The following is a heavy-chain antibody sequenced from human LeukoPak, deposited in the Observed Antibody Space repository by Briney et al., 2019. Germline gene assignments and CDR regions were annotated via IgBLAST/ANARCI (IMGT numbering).Heavy chain of an antibody. J-gene: IGHJ5*02. V-gene: IGHV3-7*01. Sequence: PGGSLRLSCVASGFRFNVQTMSWIRQAPGKGLDWVASMKEDGSEIRYVDSVKGRFTISRDNSKNSLYLQMNSLRADDTGVYRCVKGGATRGRFETWGQGNLVTVSS. CDR2: MKEDGSEI. CDR1: GFRFNVQT. D-gene: IGHD1-26*01. CDR3: VKGGATRGRFET.